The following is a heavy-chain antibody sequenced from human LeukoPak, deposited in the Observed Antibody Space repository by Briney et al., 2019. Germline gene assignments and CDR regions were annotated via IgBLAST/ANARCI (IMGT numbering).Heavy chain of an antibody. D-gene: IGHD5-18*01. CDR2: ISGYNGHT. CDR3: AKDRDGGYSYAIDY. J-gene: IGHJ4*02. CDR1: GYTFTSYG. Sequence: ASVKVSCKASGYTFTSYGISWVRQAPGQGLEWMGWISGYNGHTSYAKKLQGRVTMTTDTSTSTAYMELRSLRSDDTAVYYCAKDRDGGYSYAIDYWGQGTLVTVSS. V-gene: IGHV1-18*01.